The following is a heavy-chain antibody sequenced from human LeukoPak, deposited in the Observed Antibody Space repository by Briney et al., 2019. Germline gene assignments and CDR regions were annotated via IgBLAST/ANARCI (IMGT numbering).Heavy chain of an antibody. CDR3: ARGGEGQQLVRGRFDY. CDR2: INHSGST. J-gene: IGHJ4*02. Sequence: SETLSLTCAVYGGSFSGYYWSWIRQPPGKGLEWIGEINHSGSTNYNPSLKSRVTISVDTSKNQFSLKLSSVTAADTAVYYCARGGEGQQLVRGRFDYWGREPWSPSPQ. D-gene: IGHD6-13*01. CDR1: GGSFSGYY. V-gene: IGHV4-34*01.